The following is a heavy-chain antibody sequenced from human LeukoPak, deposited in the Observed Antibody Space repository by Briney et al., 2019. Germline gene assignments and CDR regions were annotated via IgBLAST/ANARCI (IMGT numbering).Heavy chain of an antibody. CDR3: ARGGYHAYYLDY. CDR1: GFTFDDNV. J-gene: IGHJ4*02. CDR2: ISWNGGSI. Sequence: PGGSLRLSCGASGFTFDDNVMHWVRQAPGKGPEWVSGISWNGGSIGFADSVKGRFTMSRDNAKNSLYLQMNSLRAEDTAVYYCARGGYHAYYLDYWGQGSLVTVSS. D-gene: IGHD5-18*01. V-gene: IGHV3-9*01.